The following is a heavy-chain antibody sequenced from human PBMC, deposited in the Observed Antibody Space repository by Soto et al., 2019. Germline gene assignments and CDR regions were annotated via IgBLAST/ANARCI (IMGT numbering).Heavy chain of an antibody. CDR3: ARGGTLIRGAPQVDWFDP. D-gene: IGHD3-10*01. V-gene: IGHV1-69*17. CDR2: IIPLFRLA. Sequence: QVQLVQSGAEVKRPGSSVKVSCRASGDTFSNFSVNWVRQAPGQGLEWMGGIIPLFRLADYAQKFQGRLTITADHSTSTTFMELNSLTSEDTAFHYCARGGTLIRGAPQVDWFDPWGQGTLVIVSS. CDR1: GDTFSNFS. J-gene: IGHJ5*02.